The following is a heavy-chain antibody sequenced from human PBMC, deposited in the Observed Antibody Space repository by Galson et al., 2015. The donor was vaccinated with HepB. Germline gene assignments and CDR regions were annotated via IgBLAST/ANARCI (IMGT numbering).Heavy chain of an antibody. V-gene: IGHV3-23*01. CDR1: GFTFSSYA. CDR3: AKLGASGGYFDY. D-gene: IGHD3-16*01. Sequence: SLRLSCAVSGFTFSSYAMAWVRQAPGKGLEWVSGISGSGGSTYYADSVKGRFTISRDNSKNTLYLQMNSLRAEDTAVYYCAKLGASGGYFDYWGQGTLVTVSS. J-gene: IGHJ4*02. CDR2: ISGSGGST.